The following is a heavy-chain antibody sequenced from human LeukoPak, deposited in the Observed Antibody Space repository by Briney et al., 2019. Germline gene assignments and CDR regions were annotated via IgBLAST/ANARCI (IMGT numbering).Heavy chain of an antibody. CDR2: IYYSGST. CDR3: ARHLVEMATSWFDP. J-gene: IGHJ5*02. D-gene: IGHD5-12*01. V-gene: IGHV4-59*08. Sequence: PSETLSLTCTVSGGSISSYYWSWIRQRPGKGLEWIGYIYYSGSTNYNPSLKSRVTISVDTSKNQFSLKLSSVTAADTAVYYCARHLVEMATSWFDPWGQGTLVTVSS. CDR1: GGSISSYY.